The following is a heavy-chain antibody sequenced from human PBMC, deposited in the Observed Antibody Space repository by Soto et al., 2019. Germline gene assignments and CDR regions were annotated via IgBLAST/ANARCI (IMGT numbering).Heavy chain of an antibody. D-gene: IGHD3-22*01. CDR3: AKDPRLNYDSSGYYG. Sequence: GGSLRLSCAASGFTFSSYAMSWVRQAPGKGLEWVSAISGSGGSTYYADSVKGRFTISRDNSKNTLYLQMNSLRAEDTSVYYCAKDPRLNYDSSGYYGWGQGTLVTVSS. CDR2: ISGSGGST. V-gene: IGHV3-23*01. J-gene: IGHJ4*02. CDR1: GFTFSSYA.